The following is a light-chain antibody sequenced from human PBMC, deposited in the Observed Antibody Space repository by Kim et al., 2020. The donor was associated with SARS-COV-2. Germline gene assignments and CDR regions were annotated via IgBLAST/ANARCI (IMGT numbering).Light chain of an antibody. Sequence: SLSRGKRAPPPCRAIQSVSSSFFAWNQQKPGPPSRLLIYGARGRATCITDSFGGSGSATDFTLTISRLEPEDLAVYYCQQYGSLYSFGQGTKLEI. CDR1: QSVSSSF. CDR3: QQYGSLYS. J-gene: IGKJ2*03. V-gene: IGKV3-20*01. CDR2: GAR.